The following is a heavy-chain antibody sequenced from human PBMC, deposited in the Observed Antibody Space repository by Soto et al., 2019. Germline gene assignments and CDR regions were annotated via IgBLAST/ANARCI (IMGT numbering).Heavy chain of an antibody. D-gene: IGHD3-10*01. CDR3: AAELGFGKLSVV. V-gene: IGHV1-69*01. CDR2: IIPLFGKT. J-gene: IGHJ6*02. CDR1: GDTFKKCV. Sequence: QVQVVQSGVEVRRPGSSVKVSCKASGDTFKKCVISWVRQAPGKSLEWMGGIIPLFGKTDFDQRFQGRLTITTDESTTTAYMELSRLRSEDTATYYCAAELGFGKLSVVWGQGTTVIVSS.